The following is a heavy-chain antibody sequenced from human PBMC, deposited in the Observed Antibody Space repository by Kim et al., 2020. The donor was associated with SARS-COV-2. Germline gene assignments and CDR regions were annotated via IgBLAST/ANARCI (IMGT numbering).Heavy chain of an antibody. CDR1: GYTLTELS. CDR2: FDPEDGET. D-gene: IGHD3-22*01. V-gene: IGHV1-24*01. J-gene: IGHJ4*01. Sequence: ASVKVSCKVSGYTLTELSMHWVRQAPGKGLEWMGGFDPEDGETIYAQKFQGRVTMIEDTSTDTAYMELSSLRSEDTAVYYCATLRGDSSGYYYGLHYFDYWGQEPWSPSPQ. CDR3: ATLRGDSSGYYYGLHYFDY.